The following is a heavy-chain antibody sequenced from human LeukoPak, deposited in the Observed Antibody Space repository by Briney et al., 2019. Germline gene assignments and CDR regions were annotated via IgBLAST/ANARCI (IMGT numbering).Heavy chain of an antibody. CDR3: SKRSNSGWNLDY. D-gene: IGHD6-19*01. CDR1: GFTFDDYG. Sequence: PGGSLRLSCAASGFTFDDYGMSWVRQAPGKGLEWVSGINWSGGRTGYADSVKGRFTISRDNAKNPLYLQMNSLRAEDTALYYCSKRSNSGWNLDYWGQGTLVTVSS. J-gene: IGHJ4*02. CDR2: INWSGGRT. V-gene: IGHV3-20*04.